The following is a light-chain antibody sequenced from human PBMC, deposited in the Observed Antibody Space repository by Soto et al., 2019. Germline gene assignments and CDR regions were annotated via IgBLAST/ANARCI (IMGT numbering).Light chain of an antibody. V-gene: IGKV3-20*01. CDR1: QSVPYNF. CDR3: QQYANSPPRYT. J-gene: IGKJ2*01. CDR2: DTS. Sequence: DTVLTQSPGTLSLSPGDRATLSCRTGQSVPYNFLAWYQQKPGQAPRLVIYDTSHRATGIPDRFSGSGSGTEFTLTISRLEPEDFAVYYCQQYANSPPRYTFGQGTKLEI.